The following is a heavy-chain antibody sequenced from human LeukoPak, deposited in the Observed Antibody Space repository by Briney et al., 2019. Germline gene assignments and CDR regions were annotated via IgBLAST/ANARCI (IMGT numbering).Heavy chain of an antibody. Sequence: ASVKVSCKASGYTFTTYYLHWVRQAPGQGLEWMGWISAYNRNTNYAQKFQGRVTMTTDTSTSTAYMELRSLRSDDTAVYFCARDFYDYSNYYDYWGQGTLVTVSS. CDR2: ISAYNRNT. D-gene: IGHD4-11*01. CDR1: GYTFTTYY. V-gene: IGHV1-18*04. CDR3: ARDFYDYSNYYDY. J-gene: IGHJ4*02.